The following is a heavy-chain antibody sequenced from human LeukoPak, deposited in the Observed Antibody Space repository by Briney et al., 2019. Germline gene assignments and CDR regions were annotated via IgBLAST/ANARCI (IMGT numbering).Heavy chain of an antibody. Sequence: PSETLSLTCTVSGGSITNYYWSWIRQSPGKGLEWIGYIYHSGSTNYNPSLKSRVTISVDTSKNQFSLKLSSVTAADTAVYYCARVNRAVAAALDYWGQGTLVTVSS. CDR3: ARVNRAVAAALDY. V-gene: IGHV4-59*01. J-gene: IGHJ4*02. D-gene: IGHD6-13*01. CDR1: GGSITNYY. CDR2: IYHSGST.